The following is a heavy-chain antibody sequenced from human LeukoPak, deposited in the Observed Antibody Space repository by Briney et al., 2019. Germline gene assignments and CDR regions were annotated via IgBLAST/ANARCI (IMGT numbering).Heavy chain of an antibody. D-gene: IGHD3-10*01. V-gene: IGHV3-33*01. J-gene: IGHJ1*01. CDR3: AGEEGARELRGGREFSQY. Sequence: PGGSLRLSCAASGFTFSFYGMRWVRQAPGKGLEWVAVVWYDGSKKYYADTVNGRFAISRDNSKEAVYLQMKTLRVEHTGVYYCAGEEGARELRGGREFSQYGGEGTLVTVP. CDR2: VWYDGSKK. CDR1: GFTFSFYG.